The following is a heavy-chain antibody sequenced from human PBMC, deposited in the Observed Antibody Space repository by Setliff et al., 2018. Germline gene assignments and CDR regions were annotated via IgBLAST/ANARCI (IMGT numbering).Heavy chain of an antibody. CDR1: GGSISNYY. CDR2: IYTSGST. CDR3: ARKGISALSGAFDM. V-gene: IGHV4-4*07. D-gene: IGHD1-26*01. Sequence: SETPSLTCTVSGGSISNYYWSWIRQPAGKGLEWIGRIYTSGSTNYNPSLKSRVTMSVDTSKNQFSLKLSSVTAADTAVYYCARKGISALSGAFDMWGQGTMVTVSS. J-gene: IGHJ3*02.